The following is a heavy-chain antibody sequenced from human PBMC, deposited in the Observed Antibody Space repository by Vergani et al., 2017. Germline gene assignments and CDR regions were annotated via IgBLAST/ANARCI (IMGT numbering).Heavy chain of an antibody. D-gene: IGHD4-17*01. V-gene: IGHV4-38-2*01. Sequence: QVQLQESGPGLVKPSETLSLTCAVSGYSISSGYYWGWIRQPPGKGLEWIGSIYHSGSTYYNPSLKSRVTILVDTSKNQFSRKLSSVTAADTAVYYCARQQGGYGAAFDIWGQGTMVAVSS. J-gene: IGHJ3*02. CDR2: IYHSGST. CDR3: ARQQGGYGAAFDI. CDR1: GYSISSGYY.